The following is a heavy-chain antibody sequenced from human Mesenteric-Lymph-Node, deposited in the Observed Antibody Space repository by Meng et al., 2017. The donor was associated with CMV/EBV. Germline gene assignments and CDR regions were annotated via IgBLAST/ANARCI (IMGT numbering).Heavy chain of an antibody. D-gene: IGHD2-2*02. CDR1: GGSISSGGYY. J-gene: IGHJ5*02. CDR2: IYYSGST. V-gene: IGHV4-31*03. CDR3: ARVRCSDASCYNQHTWFDP. Sequence: SETLSLTCTVSGGSISSGGYYWSWIRQHPGKGLEWIGYIYYSGSTYYNPSLKSRVTISVDTSKNQFSLKLSSVTAADTAVYYCARVRCSDASCYNQHTWFDPWGQGTLVTVSS.